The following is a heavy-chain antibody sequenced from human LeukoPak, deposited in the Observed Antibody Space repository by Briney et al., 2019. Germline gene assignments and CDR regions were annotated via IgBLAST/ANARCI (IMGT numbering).Heavy chain of an antibody. CDR1: GFTFSNAW. V-gene: IGHV3-15*01. D-gene: IGHD5-12*01. J-gene: IGHJ4*02. CDR3: TTKSATIYYFDY. Sequence: GGSLRLSCAASGFTFSNAWMSWVRQAPGKGLEWVGRIKSKTDGGTTDYAAPGKGRFAITRDDSKNTLYLQMNSLKTEDTAVYYCTTKSATIYYFDYWGQGTLVTVSS. CDR2: IKSKTDGGTT.